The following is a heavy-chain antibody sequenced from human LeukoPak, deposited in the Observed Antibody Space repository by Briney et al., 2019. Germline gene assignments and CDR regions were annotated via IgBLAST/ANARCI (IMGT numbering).Heavy chain of an antibody. CDR1: GFTFTKAW. CDR3: TTEYSYSYYFDY. CDR2: IKNKADGETT. J-gene: IGHJ4*02. V-gene: IGHV3-15*01. D-gene: IGHD4-11*01. Sequence: GGSLRLSCVASGFTFTKAWMSWVRQSPGKGLEWVGRIKNKADGETTDYAAPVKVRFTISRDDSTNTLYLQMNSLKTEDTAIYYCTTEYSYSYYFDYWGRGTLVTVSS.